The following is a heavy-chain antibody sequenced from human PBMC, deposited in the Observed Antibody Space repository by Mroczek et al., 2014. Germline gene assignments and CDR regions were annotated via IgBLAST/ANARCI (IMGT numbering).Heavy chain of an antibody. D-gene: IGHD2-15*01. CDR2: ISSSGSTI. CDR1: GFTFSDYY. V-gene: IGHV3-11*01. Sequence: QVQLVQSGGGLVKPGGSLRLSCAASGFTFSDYYMSWIRQAPGKGLEWVSYISSSGSTIYYADSVKGRFTISRDNAKNSLYLQMNSLRAEDTAVYYCARVEKDIVVVVAATQDGENWFDPWGQGTLVTVSS. J-gene: IGHJ5*02. CDR3: ARVEKDIVVVVAATQDGENWFDP.